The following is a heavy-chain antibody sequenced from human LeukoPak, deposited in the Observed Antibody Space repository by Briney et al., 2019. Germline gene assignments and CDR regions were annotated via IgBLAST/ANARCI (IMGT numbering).Heavy chain of an antibody. CDR1: GWSFSGYY. D-gene: IGHD2/OR15-2a*01. Sequence: SETLSLTCAVYGWSFSGYYWSWIRQPPGKGLEWTGEIHDSGSINYNPSLKSRVTISVDTSKNQFSLKLNSVTAADRAVYYSAKYFAGVLSAQSYIDYWGQGTLVSVSS. J-gene: IGHJ4*02. V-gene: IGHV4-34*01. CDR2: IHDSGSI. CDR3: AKYFAGVLSAQSYIDY.